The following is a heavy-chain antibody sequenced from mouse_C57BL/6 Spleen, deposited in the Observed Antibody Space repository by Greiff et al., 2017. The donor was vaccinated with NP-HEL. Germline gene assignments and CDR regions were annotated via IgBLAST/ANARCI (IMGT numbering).Heavy chain of an antibody. CDR2: IYPSSGST. V-gene: IGHV1-55*01. CDR1: GYTFTSYW. Sequence: QVQLQQPGAELVKPGASVKLSCKASGYTFTSYWITWVKQRPGQGLEWIGEIYPSSGSTNYNEKFKSKATLTVDKSSSTAYMQLSSLTSEDSAVYYGARSPSREWGYWGQGTTVTVST. CDR3: ARSPSREWGY. J-gene: IGHJ2*01.